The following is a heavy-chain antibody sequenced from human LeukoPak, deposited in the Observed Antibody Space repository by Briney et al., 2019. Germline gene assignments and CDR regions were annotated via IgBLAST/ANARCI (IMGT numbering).Heavy chain of an antibody. J-gene: IGHJ4*02. CDR3: ARESRCGGDCYSIDY. CDR1: GGSFSGYY. V-gene: IGHV4-34*01. Sequence: SETLSLTCAVYGGSFSGYYWSWIRQPPGKGLEWIGEINHSGSTNYNPSLKSRVTISVDTSKNQFSLKLSSVTAADTAVYYCARESRCGGDCYSIDYWGQGTLVTVSS. D-gene: IGHD2-21*02. CDR2: INHSGST.